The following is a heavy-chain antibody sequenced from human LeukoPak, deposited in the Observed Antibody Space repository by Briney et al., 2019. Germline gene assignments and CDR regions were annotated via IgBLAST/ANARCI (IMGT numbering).Heavy chain of an antibody. CDR2: IDYSEST. V-gene: IGHV4-59*01. CDR3: ARGRRSSSRHDPFDV. Sequence: SETLSLTCSVSGGSIGTYYWTWIRQPPGKGLEWIGYIDYSESTSYNPSLKSRVTISLDTSKNQFSLKLSSVTAADTAVYYCARGRRSSSRHDPFDVWGQGTMVTVSS. J-gene: IGHJ3*01. CDR1: GGSIGTYY. D-gene: IGHD6-13*01.